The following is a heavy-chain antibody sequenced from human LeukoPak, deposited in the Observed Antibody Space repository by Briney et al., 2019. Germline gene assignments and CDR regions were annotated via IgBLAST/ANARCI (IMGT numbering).Heavy chain of an antibody. CDR3: ARVGPCSSTSCYTHDAFDI. V-gene: IGHV1-69*02. Sequence: ASVKVSCKASGGTFSSYTISWVRQAPGQGLEWMGRIIPILGIANYAQKFRGRVTITADKSTSTAYMELSSLRSEDTAVYYCARVGPCSSTSCYTHDAFDIWGQGTMVTVSS. D-gene: IGHD2-2*02. CDR1: GGTFSSYT. CDR2: IIPILGIA. J-gene: IGHJ3*02.